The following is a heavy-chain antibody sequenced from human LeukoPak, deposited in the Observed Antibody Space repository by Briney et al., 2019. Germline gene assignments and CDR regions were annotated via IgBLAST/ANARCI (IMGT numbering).Heavy chain of an antibody. CDR2: ISGSGGST. Sequence: GVSLRLSCAASGFTFSSYGMSWVRQAPGKGLEWVSAISGSGGSTYYADSVKGRFTISRDNSRNTLYLQMNSLRAEDTAVYYCAKDPQIAAYYDSSGFDYWGQGTLVTVSS. CDR3: AKDPQIAAYYDSSGFDY. V-gene: IGHV3-23*01. J-gene: IGHJ4*02. D-gene: IGHD3-22*01. CDR1: GFTFSSYG.